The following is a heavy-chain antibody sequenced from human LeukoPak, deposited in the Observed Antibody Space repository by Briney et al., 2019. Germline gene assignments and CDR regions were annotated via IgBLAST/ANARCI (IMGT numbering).Heavy chain of an antibody. CDR3: AKDRGRYSSSWNYFDY. V-gene: IGHV3-23*01. CDR1: GFTFSSYA. Sequence: GGSLRLSGAASGFTFSSYAMSWVRQAPGKGLEWVSAISGSGGSTYYADSVKGRFTISRDNSKNTLYLQMNSLRAEDTAVYYCAKDRGRYSSSWNYFDYWGQGTLVTVSS. D-gene: IGHD6-13*01. J-gene: IGHJ4*02. CDR2: ISGSGGST.